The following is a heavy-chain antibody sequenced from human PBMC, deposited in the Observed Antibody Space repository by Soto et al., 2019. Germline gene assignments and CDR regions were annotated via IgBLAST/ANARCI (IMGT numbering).Heavy chain of an antibody. Sequence: ASVKVSCKASGGTFSSYAISWVRQAPGQGLEWMGGIIPMFGTANYAQKFQGRVTITADESTNTAYMELSSLRSEDTAVYYCARVQYRRAVAGIRVFDIWGQGTMVTVSS. J-gene: IGHJ3*02. CDR2: IIPMFGTA. CDR3: ARVQYRRAVAGIRVFDI. CDR1: GGTFSSYA. D-gene: IGHD6-19*01. V-gene: IGHV1-69*13.